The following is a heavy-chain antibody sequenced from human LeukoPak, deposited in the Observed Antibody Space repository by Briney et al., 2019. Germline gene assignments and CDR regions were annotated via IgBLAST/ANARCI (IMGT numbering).Heavy chain of an antibody. J-gene: IGHJ5*02. CDR2: LSFDGDEK. Sequence: GGSLRLSCVASGFTFNTYSMHWVRQAPGKGLEWVAVLSFDGDEKHYADSVKGRFTISRDNSENTLYLQMNSLRAEDTAVYYCAKERGGYSNDNWFDPWGQGTLVTVSS. V-gene: IGHV3-30-3*01. CDR3: AKERGGYSNDNWFDP. D-gene: IGHD4-11*01. CDR1: GFTFNTYS.